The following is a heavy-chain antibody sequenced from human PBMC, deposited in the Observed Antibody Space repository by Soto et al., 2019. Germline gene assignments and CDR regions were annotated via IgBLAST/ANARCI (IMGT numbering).Heavy chain of an antibody. D-gene: IGHD2-2*01. CDR2: FYYSGST. CDR1: GGSLSSGPYS. Sequence: QLQLQESGRGLLKPSETLSLTFSVSGGSLSSGPYSWGWIRQPPGKGLEWIGTFYYSGSTHYNPSLASRVTISVDTSKNQFSLKVTSVTAADTAMYYCARLGGYCSSTSCYGYYGMDVWGQGTTVTVSS. V-gene: IGHV4-39*01. CDR3: ARLGGYCSSTSCYGYYGMDV. J-gene: IGHJ6*02.